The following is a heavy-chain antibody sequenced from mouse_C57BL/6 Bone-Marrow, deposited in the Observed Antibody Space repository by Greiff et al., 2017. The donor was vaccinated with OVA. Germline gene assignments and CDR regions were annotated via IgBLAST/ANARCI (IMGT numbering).Heavy chain of an antibody. CDR3: ALTGTWFAY. V-gene: IGHV3-6*01. Sequence: VQLQQSGPGLVKPSQSLSLTCSVTGYSITSGYYWNWIRQFPGNKLEWMGYISYDGSNNYNPSLKNRISITRDTSKNQFFLKLNSVTTEDTATYYCALTGTWFAYWGQGTLVTVSA. D-gene: IGHD4-1*01. CDR1: GYSITSGYY. CDR2: ISYDGSN. J-gene: IGHJ3*01.